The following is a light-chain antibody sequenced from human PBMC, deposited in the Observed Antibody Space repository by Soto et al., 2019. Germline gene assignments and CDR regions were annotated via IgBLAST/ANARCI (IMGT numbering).Light chain of an antibody. J-gene: IGKJ2*01. CDR1: QSVSSN. CDR2: GAS. CDR3: QQYNNWPPYT. V-gene: IGKV3-15*01. Sequence: EIVMTQSPATLSVSPGERATLSCRARQSVSSNLAWYQQKPGQAPRLLIYGASTRATGIPARFSGSGSGTEFTLTISSLQSEDFAVYYGQQYNNWPPYTFGQGTKREIK.